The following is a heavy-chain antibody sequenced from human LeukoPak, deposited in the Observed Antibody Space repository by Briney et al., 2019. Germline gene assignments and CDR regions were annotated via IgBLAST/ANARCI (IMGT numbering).Heavy chain of an antibody. CDR2: IYYSGSS. CDR3: AREAQIQQMHNGMDV. CDR1: GGSIRSYY. D-gene: IGHD5-18*01. J-gene: IGHJ6*02. V-gene: IGHV4-59*01. Sequence: SETLSLTCTVSGGSIRSYYWSWIRQPPGKGLEWIGYIYYSGSSNHNPSLKSRVTISVDTSKNQFSLRLSSVTAADTAVYYCAREAQIQQMHNGMDVWGQGTTVTVSS.